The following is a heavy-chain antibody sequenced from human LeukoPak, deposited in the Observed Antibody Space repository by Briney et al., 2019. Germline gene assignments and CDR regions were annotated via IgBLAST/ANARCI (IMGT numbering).Heavy chain of an antibody. J-gene: IGHJ4*02. V-gene: IGHV3-48*02. CDR2: ISSSSAM. CDR1: GFTFSSYS. Sequence: GGSLRLSCAASGFTFSSYSMSWVRQAPGKGLEWVSYISSSSAMYYADSMKGRFAISRDNAKNSLYLQMNNLRDEDTAVYYCARGSGNSFDYWGQGALVTVSS. D-gene: IGHD3-10*01. CDR3: ARGSGNSFDY.